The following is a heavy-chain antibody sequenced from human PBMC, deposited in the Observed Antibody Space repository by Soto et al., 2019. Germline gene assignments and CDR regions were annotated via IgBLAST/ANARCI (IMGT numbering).Heavy chain of an antibody. V-gene: IGHV1-18*04. CDR1: GYTFTSYG. CDR2: ISAYNDNT. J-gene: IGHJ4*02. Sequence: QVQLVQSGAEVKKPGASVKVSCKASGYTFTSYGISWVRQAPGQGLEWMGWISAYNDNTNYAQKLQGRVTMTTDTSTSSAYMELRSLRSDDTAVYYCARVYPLEMATTQGFDYWGQGTLVTVSS. CDR3: ARVYPLEMATTQGFDY. D-gene: IGHD5-12*01.